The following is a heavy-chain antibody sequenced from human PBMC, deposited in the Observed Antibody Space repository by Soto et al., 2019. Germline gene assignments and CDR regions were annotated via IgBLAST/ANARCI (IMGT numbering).Heavy chain of an antibody. J-gene: IGHJ5*02. CDR3: TRGVIA. CDR1: GGSVNSGGYS. CDR2: ISPSGSP. Sequence: PSETLSLTCSVSGGSVNSGGYSWSWIRQPPGKGLEWIGFISPSGSPAYNPSLKSRVTISVDRSNNQISLEISSVTAADTDVYYCTRGVIAWGQGTLVTVSS. V-gene: IGHV4-30-2*01. D-gene: IGHD3-16*02.